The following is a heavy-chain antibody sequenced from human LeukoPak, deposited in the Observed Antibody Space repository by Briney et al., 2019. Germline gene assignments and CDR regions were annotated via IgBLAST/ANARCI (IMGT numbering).Heavy chain of an antibody. D-gene: IGHD2-15*01. V-gene: IGHV4-34*01. CDR2: INHSGST. CDR1: SGSFSGYY. Sequence: SETLSLTCAVYSGSFSGYYWSWIRQPPGKGLEWIGEINHSGSTNYNPSLKSRVTISVDTSKNQFSLKLSSVTAADTAVYYCARRPYCSGGSCYYMDVWGKGTTVTISS. J-gene: IGHJ6*03. CDR3: ARRPYCSGGSCYYMDV.